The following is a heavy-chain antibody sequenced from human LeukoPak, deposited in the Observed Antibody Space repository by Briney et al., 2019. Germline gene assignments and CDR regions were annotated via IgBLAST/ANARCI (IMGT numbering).Heavy chain of an antibody. D-gene: IGHD1-26*01. CDR1: GFTYTNYI. V-gene: IGHV1-18*01. Sequence: ASVKVSCKASGFTYTNYIINWVRQAPGQGLEWMGWISAYNGDTNSAQKLRDRVTMTTDTSTSTAYMELRSLRSDDTAVYYCARDRSYSDAFDLWGQGTLVTVSS. CDR3: ARDRSYSDAFDL. J-gene: IGHJ3*01. CDR2: ISAYNGDT.